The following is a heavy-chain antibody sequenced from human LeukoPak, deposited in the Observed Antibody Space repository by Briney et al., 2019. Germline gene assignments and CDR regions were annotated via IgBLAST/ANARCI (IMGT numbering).Heavy chain of an antibody. J-gene: IGHJ4*02. CDR3: ASKSYLSDFDY. D-gene: IGHD3-10*01. CDR2: IKQDGSEK. CDR1: GFTVSSNF. V-gene: IGHV3-7*03. Sequence: PGGSLRLSCAASGFTVSSNFLSWVRQAPGKGLEWVANIKQDGSEKYYVDSVKGRFTISRDNAKNSLYLQMNSLRAEDTAVYYCASKSYLSDFDYWGQGTLVTVSS.